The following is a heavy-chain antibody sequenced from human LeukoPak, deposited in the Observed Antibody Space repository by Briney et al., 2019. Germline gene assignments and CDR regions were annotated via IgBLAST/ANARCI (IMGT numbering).Heavy chain of an antibody. Sequence: GGSLRLSCAASGFTFSDYYMSWIRQAPGKGLEWVSYISSSGSTIYYADSVKGRFTISRDNAKNSLYLQMNSLRVEDTAVYYCASKGGVPAAIVGFDYWGQGTLVTVSS. V-gene: IGHV3-11*04. CDR1: GFTFSDYY. CDR2: ISSSGSTI. D-gene: IGHD2-2*02. CDR3: ASKGGVPAAIVGFDY. J-gene: IGHJ4*02.